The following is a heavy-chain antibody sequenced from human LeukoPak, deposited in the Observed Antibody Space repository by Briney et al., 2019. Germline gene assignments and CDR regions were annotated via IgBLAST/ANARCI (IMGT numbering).Heavy chain of an antibody. D-gene: IGHD3-22*01. CDR1: GFTFSSYA. Sequence: GGSLRLSCAASGFTFSSYAMSWVRQAPGKGLEWVSGISGSGGSTYYADSVKGQFTISRDNSKNTLYLQMNNLRAEDTALYYCAKGRYDSSGPANTFDYWGQGTLVTVSS. J-gene: IGHJ4*02. CDR2: ISGSGGST. V-gene: IGHV3-23*01. CDR3: AKGRYDSSGPANTFDY.